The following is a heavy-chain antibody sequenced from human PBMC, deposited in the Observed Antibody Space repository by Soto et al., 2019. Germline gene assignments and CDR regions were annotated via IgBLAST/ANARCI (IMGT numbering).Heavy chain of an antibody. CDR1: GGSISSGDYY. D-gene: IGHD3-10*01. J-gene: IGHJ6*02. Sequence: PSETLSLTCTVSGGSISSGDYYWSWIRQPPGKGLEWIGYIYYSGGTYYNPSLKSRVTISVDTSKNQFSLKLSSVTAADTAVYYCARASRRVRGVTLYGMDVWGQGTTVTVSS. CDR2: IYYSGGT. V-gene: IGHV4-30-4*01. CDR3: ARASRRVRGVTLYGMDV.